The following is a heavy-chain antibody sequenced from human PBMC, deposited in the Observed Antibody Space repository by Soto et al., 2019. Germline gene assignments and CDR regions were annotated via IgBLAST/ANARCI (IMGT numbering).Heavy chain of an antibody. Sequence: EVQLLESGGGFIQPGGSLRLSCAASGFSFSNYVMSWVRQAPGKGLQWVASITGSGGSSYYADSVKGRFTISRDNSKSTLLLQLNSLRAEDTALYFCARDPITASYSTFWRSPPCFDPWGQGILVTVSS. J-gene: IGHJ5*02. CDR2: ITGSGGSS. D-gene: IGHD3-3*01. CDR1: GFSFSNYV. CDR3: ARDPITASYSTFWRSPPCFDP. V-gene: IGHV3-23*01.